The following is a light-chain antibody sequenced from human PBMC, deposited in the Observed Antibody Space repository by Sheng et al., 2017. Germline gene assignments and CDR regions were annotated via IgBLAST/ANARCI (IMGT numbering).Light chain of an antibody. CDR1: SSDVGAYNY. V-gene: IGLV1-44*01. Sequence: QSALTQPASVSGSPGQSITIPCTGSSSDVGAYNYVSWYQQLPGTAPKLLIYYPNQRPSGVPDRFSASKSGTSASLAISGLQSEDEGEYFCGAWDDSLNGWMFGGGTKLTVL. CDR3: GAWDDSLNGWM. CDR2: YPN. J-gene: IGLJ3*02.